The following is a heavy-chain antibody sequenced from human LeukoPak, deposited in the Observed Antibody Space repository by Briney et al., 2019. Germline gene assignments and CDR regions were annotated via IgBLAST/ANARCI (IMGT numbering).Heavy chain of an antibody. J-gene: IGHJ4*02. CDR1: GFTFSGYS. D-gene: IGHD2-8*01. CDR3: ARALLGYCTNGVCPFDY. CDR2: ISPNSSYI. V-gene: IGHV3-21*01. Sequence: GGSLRLSCAASGFTFSGYSMNWVRQAPGKGLEWVSSISPNSSYIDNADSVKGRFTISRDNAKNSLYLQMNSLRAEDAAVYYCARALLGYCTNGVCPFDYWGRGTLVTVSS.